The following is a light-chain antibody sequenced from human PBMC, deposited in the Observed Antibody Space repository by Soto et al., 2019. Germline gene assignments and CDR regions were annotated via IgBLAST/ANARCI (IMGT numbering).Light chain of an antibody. V-gene: IGKV3-11*01. CDR3: QQRSNWLT. CDR2: DAS. J-gene: IGKJ4*01. CDR1: QSVSSY. Sequence: EIVLTQSPATLSLSPGERATLSCRASQSVSSYLAWYQQKPGQAPRLLIYDASNRATGIPARFSGSGSGTDFTLTISSLEHEDFGVYYCQQRSNWLTFGGGTKVEIK.